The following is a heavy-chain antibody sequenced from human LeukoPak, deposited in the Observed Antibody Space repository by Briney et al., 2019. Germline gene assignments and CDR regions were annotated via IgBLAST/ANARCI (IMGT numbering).Heavy chain of an antibody. CDR3: AQGGAAAGFDY. V-gene: IGHV6-1*01. Sequence: SQTLSLTCGISGDSVSSNSAVWNWIRQSPWRGLEWLGRTYYRSKWYNDYAESVKSRITVNPDTSKNQFSLQSNSVTPEDTAVYYCAQGGAAAGFDYWGQGTLVTVSS. D-gene: IGHD6-25*01. CDR1: GDSVSSNSAV. CDR2: TYYRSKWYN. J-gene: IGHJ4*02.